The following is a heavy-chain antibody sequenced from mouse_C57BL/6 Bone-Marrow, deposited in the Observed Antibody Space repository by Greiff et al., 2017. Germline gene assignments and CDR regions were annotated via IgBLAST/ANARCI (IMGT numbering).Heavy chain of an antibody. CDR3: ARLLLQGFAY. D-gene: IGHD1-1*01. J-gene: IGHJ3*01. CDR1: GYSITSGYY. CDR2: ISYDGSN. V-gene: IGHV3-6*01. Sequence: EVKLQESGPGLVKPSQSLSLTCSVTGYSITSGYYWNWIRQFPGNKLEWMGYISYDGSNNYNPSLKNRISITRDTSKNQFFLKLNSVTTEDTATYYGARLLLQGFAYWGQGTLVTVSA.